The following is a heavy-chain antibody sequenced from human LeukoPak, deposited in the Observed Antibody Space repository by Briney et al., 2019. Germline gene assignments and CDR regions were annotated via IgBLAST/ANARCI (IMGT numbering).Heavy chain of an antibody. Sequence: SETLSLTCTVSGDSVSSTSHYWGWIRQTPGKGLEWIATIYSGSTYYNPSLKSRLTTSVDTSKNQFSLRLSSVTAADTAVYYCVGWGLSETYVISDYWGQGTLVTVSS. CDR1: GDSVSSTSHY. V-gene: IGHV4-39*07. CDR3: VGWGLSETYVISDY. J-gene: IGHJ4*02. CDR2: IYSGST. D-gene: IGHD3-10*01.